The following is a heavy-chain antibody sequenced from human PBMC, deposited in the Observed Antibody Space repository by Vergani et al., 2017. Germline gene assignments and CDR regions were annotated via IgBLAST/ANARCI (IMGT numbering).Heavy chain of an antibody. V-gene: IGHV3-30*02. Sequence: VQLVESGGGLVKRGGSLRLSCAASGFTFSSYSMNWVRQAPGKGLEWVTFIRYDGSNKYYADSVKGRFTISRDNAKNSLYLQMNSLRAEDTALYYCAKRNKCDYVSGSYLEAFDIWGQGTMVTVSS. J-gene: IGHJ3*02. CDR2: IRYDGSNK. CDR1: GFTFSSYS. D-gene: IGHD3-10*01. CDR3: AKRNKCDYVSGSYLEAFDI.